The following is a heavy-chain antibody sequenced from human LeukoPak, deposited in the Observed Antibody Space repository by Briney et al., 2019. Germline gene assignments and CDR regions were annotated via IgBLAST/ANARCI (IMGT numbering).Heavy chain of an antibody. Sequence: GGSLRLSCAASGFTFSSYSMSWVRQAPGKGLGWVSAINGSGGSTYYADSVKGRFTISRDNSKNTLYLQMNSLRAEDTAVYYCAKNGALRSSTSWSFDYWGQGTLVTVSS. CDR3: AKNGALRSSTSWSFDY. D-gene: IGHD2-2*01. V-gene: IGHV3-23*01. J-gene: IGHJ4*02. CDR2: INGSGGST. CDR1: GFTFSSYS.